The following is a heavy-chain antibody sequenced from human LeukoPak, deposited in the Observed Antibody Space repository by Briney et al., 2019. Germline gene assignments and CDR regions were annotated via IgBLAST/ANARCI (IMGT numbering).Heavy chain of an antibody. CDR2: ISGSGGST. V-gene: IGHV3-23*01. Sequence: GGSLRLSCAASGFTFSSYVMSWVRQAPGKGLEWVSAISGSGGSTYYADSVKGRFTISRDNSKNTLYLQMNSLRAEDTAVYYCAKGEDIAVAGGFDYWGQGTLVTVSS. CDR1: GFTFSSYV. CDR3: AKGEDIAVAGGFDY. D-gene: IGHD6-19*01. J-gene: IGHJ4*02.